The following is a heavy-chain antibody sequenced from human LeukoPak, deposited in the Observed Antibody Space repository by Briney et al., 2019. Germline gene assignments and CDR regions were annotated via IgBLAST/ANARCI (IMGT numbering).Heavy chain of an antibody. CDR3: ARSAGTTGAIDY. V-gene: IGHV1-46*01. D-gene: IGHD1-7*01. CDR1: GYTFISYY. CDR2: INPNGGGT. J-gene: IGHJ4*02. Sequence: ASVSVSCKASGYTFISYYIHWVRQARGQGPEWMGLINPNGGGTIYAQKFQDRFGMTSDTSTATFYMDLSSLTSDDTAIYYCARSAGTTGAIDYWGQGTLVTVSS.